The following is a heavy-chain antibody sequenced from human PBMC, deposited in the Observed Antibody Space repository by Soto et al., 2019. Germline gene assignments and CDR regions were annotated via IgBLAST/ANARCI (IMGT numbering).Heavy chain of an antibody. J-gene: IGHJ6*02. Sequence: GASVKVSCKASGYSFTSYWIGWVRQMPGKGLEWMGIIYPGDSDTRYSPSFQGQVTISADKSISTAYLQWSSLKASDTAMYYCARNTIVVVPAAHAYYYYGMDVWG. D-gene: IGHD2-2*01. CDR2: IYPGDSDT. V-gene: IGHV5-51*01. CDR3: ARNTIVVVPAAHAYYYYGMDV. CDR1: GYSFTSYW.